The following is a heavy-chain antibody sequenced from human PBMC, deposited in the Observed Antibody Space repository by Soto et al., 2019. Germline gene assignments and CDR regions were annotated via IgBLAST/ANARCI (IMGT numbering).Heavy chain of an antibody. CDR1: GFTFSSYG. D-gene: IGHD2-15*01. Sequence: GGSLRLSCAASGFTFSSYGMHWVRLAPGKGLEWVAVISYDGSNKYYADSVKGRFTISRDNSKNTLYLQMNSLRAEDTAVYYCSAGPDRYDYWGQGTLVTVSS. CDR3: SAGPDRYDY. J-gene: IGHJ4*02. V-gene: IGHV3-30*03. CDR2: ISYDGSNK.